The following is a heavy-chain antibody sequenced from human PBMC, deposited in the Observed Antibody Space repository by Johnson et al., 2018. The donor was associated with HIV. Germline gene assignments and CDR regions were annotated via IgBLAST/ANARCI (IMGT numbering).Heavy chain of an antibody. CDR1: GFTFSTNW. V-gene: IGHV3-74*02. CDR2: INSDGSST. Sequence: MQLVESGGGLVQPGGSLRLSCVGSGFTFSTNWMHWVRQAPGKGLVWVSRINSDGSSTSYADSVKGRFTISRDNAKNTLYLQMDSLGAEDTAVYYCARVQLLADDVFNIWGQGTMVTVSS. CDR3: ARVQLLADDVFNI. J-gene: IGHJ3*02. D-gene: IGHD3-10*01.